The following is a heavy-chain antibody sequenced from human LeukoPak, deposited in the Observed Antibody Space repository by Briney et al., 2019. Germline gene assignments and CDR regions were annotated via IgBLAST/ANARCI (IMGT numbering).Heavy chain of an antibody. J-gene: IGHJ4*02. Sequence: TGESLKISCKGSGYSFTNYWIGWVRQMPGKGLEWMGIIYPGDSDTRYSPSFQGQVTISADKSISTAYLQWSSLKASDTAMYYCARVRDCGGGSCYADYWGQGTLVTVSS. D-gene: IGHD2-15*01. CDR3: ARVRDCGGGSCYADY. CDR1: GYSFTNYW. CDR2: IYPGDSDT. V-gene: IGHV5-51*01.